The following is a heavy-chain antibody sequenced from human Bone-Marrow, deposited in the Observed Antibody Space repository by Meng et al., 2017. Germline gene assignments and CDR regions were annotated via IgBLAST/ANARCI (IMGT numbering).Heavy chain of an antibody. CDR2: INHSGST. D-gene: IGHD2-15*01. CDR1: GGSFSGYY. CDR3: ARGTGGVVAVAAAPSTINYFDY. Sequence: GSLRLSCAVYGGSFSGYYWSWIRQPPGKGLEWIGEINHSGSTNYNPSLKSRVTISVDTSKNQFSLKLSSVTAADTAVYYCARGTGGVVAVAAAPSTINYFDYWGQGTLVTVSS. V-gene: IGHV4-34*01. J-gene: IGHJ4*02.